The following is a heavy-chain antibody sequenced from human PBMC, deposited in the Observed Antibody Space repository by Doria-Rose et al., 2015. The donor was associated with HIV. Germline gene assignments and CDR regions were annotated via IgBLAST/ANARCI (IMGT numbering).Heavy chain of an antibody. J-gene: IGHJ4*02. Sequence: SGPVLVKPTETLTLTRTVSGVSLSSPGMGVSWIRQPPGKALEWLANIFSDDERSYKTSLKSRLTISRGTSNSQVVLTMTDMDPVDTATYYCARIKSSRWYHKYYFDFWGQGTLVIVSA. D-gene: IGHD6-13*01. CDR1: GVSLSSPGMG. CDR2: IFSDDER. V-gene: IGHV2-26*01. CDR3: ARIKSSRWYHKYYFDF.